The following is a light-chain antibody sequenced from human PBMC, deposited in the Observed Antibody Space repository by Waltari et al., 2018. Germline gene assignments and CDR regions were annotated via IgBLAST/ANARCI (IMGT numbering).Light chain of an antibody. CDR3: QQSHTMMYT. Sequence: DIQLTQSPSSLSASVGDRVTITCRASQNIDTFLNWYQQRPGKAPKVLIYGASSLQSGAPSRFSGSGSATHFTLTISSLQPDDFATYFCQQSHTMMYTFGQGTKLEIK. J-gene: IGKJ2*01. CDR1: QNIDTF. V-gene: IGKV1-39*01. CDR2: GAS.